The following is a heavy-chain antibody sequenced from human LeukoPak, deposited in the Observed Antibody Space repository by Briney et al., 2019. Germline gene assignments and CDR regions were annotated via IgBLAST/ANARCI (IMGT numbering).Heavy chain of an antibody. CDR1: GDTFSSYG. V-gene: IGHV1-69*04. J-gene: IGHJ6*02. Sequence: SVKVSCKASGDTFSSYGISWVRQAPGQGLEWMGRIIPIFGIANYAQKFQGRATITADKSTTTAYMELSSLRSDDTAVYYCARDGQGHIVATIDLDYYYGMDVWGQGTTVTVSS. CDR2: IIPIFGIA. CDR3: ARDGQGHIVATIDLDYYYGMDV. D-gene: IGHD5-12*01.